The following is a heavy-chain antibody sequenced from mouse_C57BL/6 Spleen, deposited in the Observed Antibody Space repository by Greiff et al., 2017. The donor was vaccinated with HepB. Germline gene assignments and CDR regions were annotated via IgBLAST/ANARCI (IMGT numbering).Heavy chain of an antibody. J-gene: IGHJ1*03. Sequence: EVQLQQSGPELVKPGASVKMSCKASGYTFTDYNMHWVKQSHGKSLEWIGYINPNNGGTSYNQKFKGKATLTVNKSSSTAYMELRSLTSEDSSVYYCARNYGSRYWYFDVWGTGTTVTVSS. CDR2: INPNNGGT. V-gene: IGHV1-22*01. CDR1: GYTFTDYN. CDR3: ARNYGSRYWYFDV. D-gene: IGHD1-1*01.